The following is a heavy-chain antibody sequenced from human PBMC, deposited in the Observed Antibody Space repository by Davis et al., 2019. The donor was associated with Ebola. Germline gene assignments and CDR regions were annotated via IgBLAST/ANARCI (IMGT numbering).Heavy chain of an antibody. CDR3: ARSYVKDAFDI. J-gene: IGHJ3*02. Sequence: PSETLSLTCTVSGGSISSYYWSWIRQPPGKGLEWIGYIYYSGSTNYNPSLKSRVTISVDTSKNQFSLKLSSATAADTAVYYCARSYVKDAFDIWGQGTMFTVSS. V-gene: IGHV4-59*01. D-gene: IGHD5-18*01. CDR1: GGSISSYY. CDR2: IYYSGST.